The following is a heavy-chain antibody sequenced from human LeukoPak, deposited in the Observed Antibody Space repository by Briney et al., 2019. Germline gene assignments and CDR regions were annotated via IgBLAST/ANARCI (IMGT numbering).Heavy chain of an antibody. CDR3: ARGHGSRGWFDP. D-gene: IGHD2-2*01. V-gene: IGHV4-34*01. Sequence: PSETLSLTCAVYGGSFSGYYWSWIRQPPGKGLEWIGEINHSGSTNYTPSLKSRVTISVDPSKNQFSLKLSSVTAADTAVYYCARGHGSRGWFDPWGQGTLVTVSS. CDR1: GGSFSGYY. J-gene: IGHJ5*02. CDR2: INHSGST.